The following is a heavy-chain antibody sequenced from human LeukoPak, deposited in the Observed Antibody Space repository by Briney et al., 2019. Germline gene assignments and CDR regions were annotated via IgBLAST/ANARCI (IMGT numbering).Heavy chain of an antibody. Sequence: GASVKVSCKASGGTFSSYAISWVRQAPGQGLEWMGGIIPIFGTANYAQKFQGRVTITADESTSTAYMELSSLRSEDTAVYYCASRYYYGSGSYYYDAFDIWGQGTMVTVSS. D-gene: IGHD3-10*01. CDR1: GGTFSSYA. J-gene: IGHJ3*02. CDR2: IIPIFGTA. CDR3: ASRYYYGSGSYYYDAFDI. V-gene: IGHV1-69*13.